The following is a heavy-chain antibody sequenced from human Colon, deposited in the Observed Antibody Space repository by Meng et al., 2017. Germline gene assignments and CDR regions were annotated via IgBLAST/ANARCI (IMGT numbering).Heavy chain of an antibody. V-gene: IGHV4-61*01. J-gene: IGHJ4*02. CDR2: IYYSGTT. CDR1: GGSVSSGTYY. CDR3: ARDRVPGKY. D-gene: IGHD1-14*01. Sequence: VQLQESGPGLVTPSETLSLTCTVSGGSVSSGTYYWSWIRQPPGKGLEWIGCIYYSGTTNYNPSLKSRVTISVDTSKNQFSLKLSSVTPADTAVYFCARDRVPGKYWGQGTLVTVSS.